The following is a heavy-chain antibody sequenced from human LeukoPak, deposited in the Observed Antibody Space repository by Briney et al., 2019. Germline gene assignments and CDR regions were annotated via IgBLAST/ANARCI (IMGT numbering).Heavy chain of an antibody. Sequence: GGSLRLSCAASGFTFNNYAMSWVRQAPGKGPEWVSAISASGGTTYYADSVKGRFTISRDNSENTLFLQMNSLRAEDTAVYYCAKEPREYCSSTSCPNWFDSWGQGTLVTVSS. J-gene: IGHJ5*01. CDR1: GFTFNNYA. D-gene: IGHD2-2*01. CDR2: ISASGGTT. CDR3: AKEPREYCSSTSCPNWFDS. V-gene: IGHV3-23*01.